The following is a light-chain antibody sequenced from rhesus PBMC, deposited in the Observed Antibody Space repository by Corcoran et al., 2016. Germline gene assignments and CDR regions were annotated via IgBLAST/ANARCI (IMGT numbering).Light chain of an antibody. J-gene: IGKJ1*01. CDR2: FAS. V-gene: IGKV1S14*01. CDR3: QQHNSFPPT. Sequence: DIQMTQSPSSLSASVGDTVTITCRASQGISNYLAWYQQKPGKAPKPLIYFASTLESGVPPRFSGSGSGKVVPLTISSLQPEDFAIYYCQQHNSFPPTFGQGTKVEIK. CDR1: QGISNY.